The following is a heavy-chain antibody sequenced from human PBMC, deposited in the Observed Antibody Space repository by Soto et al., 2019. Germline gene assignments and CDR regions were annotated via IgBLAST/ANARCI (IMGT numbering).Heavy chain of an antibody. J-gene: IGHJ4*02. Sequence: PSETLSLTCTVSGGSISSYYWSWIRQPPGKGLEWIGYIYYSGSTNYNPSLKSRVTISVDTSKNQFSLKLSSVTAADTAVYYCARDRGSSWIPGFDYWGQGTLVTVSS. CDR3: ARDRGSSWIPGFDY. CDR1: GGSISSYY. CDR2: IYYSGST. D-gene: IGHD6-13*01. V-gene: IGHV4-59*01.